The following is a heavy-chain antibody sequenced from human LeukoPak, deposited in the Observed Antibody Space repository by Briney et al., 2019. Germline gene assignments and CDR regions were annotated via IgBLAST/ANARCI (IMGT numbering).Heavy chain of an antibody. Sequence: GGSLRLSCAASGFTFSSYSMNWVRQAPGKGLEWVSFISSSGASIYYADSVKGRFTVSRDNAKNSLYLQMNSLGVKDTAMYYCAPICSSGNCFQTRLDYWGQGTLVTVSS. CDR1: GFTFSSYS. V-gene: IGHV3-21*01. D-gene: IGHD3-22*01. CDR2: ISSSGASI. J-gene: IGHJ4*02. CDR3: APICSSGNCFQTRLDY.